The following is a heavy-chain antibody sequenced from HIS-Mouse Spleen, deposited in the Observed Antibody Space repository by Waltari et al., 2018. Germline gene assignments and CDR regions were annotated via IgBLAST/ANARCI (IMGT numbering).Heavy chain of an antibody. CDR3: ARHYYYGSGSYYFDY. Sequence: EVQLVETGGGLIQPGGSLSLSCAASGFTVSSNYMTGVRQAPGKGLEWIAVSYNGGSTYHAESVRGRFTISRDNSKNTLYLQMNSLRAEDTAVYYCARHYYYGSGSYYFDYWGQGTLVTVSS. V-gene: IGHV3-53*02. J-gene: IGHJ4*02. CDR2: SYNGGST. D-gene: IGHD3-10*01. CDR1: GFTVSSNY.